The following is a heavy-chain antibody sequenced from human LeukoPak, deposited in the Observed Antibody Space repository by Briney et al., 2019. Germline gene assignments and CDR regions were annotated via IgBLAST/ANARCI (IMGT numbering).Heavy chain of an antibody. D-gene: IGHD4-11*01. J-gene: IGHJ6*03. V-gene: IGHV3-53*01. Sequence: GGSLRLSCAASGFTFSTYAMNWVRQAPGKGLEWVSVIYSGGSTYYADSVKGRFTISRDNSKNTVYLQMNSLRAEDTAVYYCARIYSNFYMDVWGKGTTVTVSS. CDR1: GFTFSTYA. CDR2: IYSGGST. CDR3: ARIYSNFYMDV.